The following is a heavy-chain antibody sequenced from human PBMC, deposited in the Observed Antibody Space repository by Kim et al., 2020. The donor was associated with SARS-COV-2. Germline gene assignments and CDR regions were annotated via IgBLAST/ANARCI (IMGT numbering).Heavy chain of an antibody. CDR3: ARRHARRGFDY. CDR2: T. J-gene: IGHJ4*02. Sequence: TYSNPSLKSRVTISVDTSKNQFSLKLSSVTAADTAVYYCARRHARRGFDYWGQGTLVTVSS. D-gene: IGHD3-10*01. V-gene: IGHV4-39*01.